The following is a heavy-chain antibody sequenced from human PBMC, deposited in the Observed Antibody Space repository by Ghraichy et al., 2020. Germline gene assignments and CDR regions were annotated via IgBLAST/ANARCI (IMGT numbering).Heavy chain of an antibody. Sequence: GGSLRLSCAASGFTFSSYAMSWVRQAPGKGLEWVSAISGSGGSTYYADSVKGRFTISRDNSKNTLYLQMNSLRAEDTAVYYCAKMRITGMFYYYYGMDVWGQGTTVTVSS. D-gene: IGHD1-14*01. CDR3: AKMRITGMFYYYYGMDV. CDR1: GFTFSSYA. CDR2: ISGSGGST. V-gene: IGHV3-23*01. J-gene: IGHJ6*02.